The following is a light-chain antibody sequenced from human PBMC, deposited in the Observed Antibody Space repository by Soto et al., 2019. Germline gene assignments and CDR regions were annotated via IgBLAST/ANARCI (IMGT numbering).Light chain of an antibody. CDR1: QTIRTTY. CDR3: QHYGSSPPFHR. CDR2: GAA. J-gene: IGKJ2*03. V-gene: IGKV3-20*01. Sequence: EIVWTQSPGTLSLSPGERATLSCRASQTIRTTYLAWYQQKPGQAPSRLIYGAANRATGIRDRFSGSGSGTGFTFTISRLEPEDFAVYYCQHYGSSPPFHRFGQGTKVEIK.